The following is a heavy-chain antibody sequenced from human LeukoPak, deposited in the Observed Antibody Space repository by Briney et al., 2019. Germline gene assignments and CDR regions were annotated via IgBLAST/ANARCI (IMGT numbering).Heavy chain of an antibody. Sequence: GGSLRLSCAASGFTFDDYGMSWVRQAPGKGLEWVSDINWNGGSTGYADSVKGRFTISRDNAKNSLYLQMNSLRAEDTALYYCARDEIYYDTSGYSHWRRGTLVTVSS. CDR2: INWNGGST. CDR3: ARDEIYYDTSGYSH. D-gene: IGHD3-22*01. CDR1: GFTFDDYG. J-gene: IGHJ4*02. V-gene: IGHV3-20*04.